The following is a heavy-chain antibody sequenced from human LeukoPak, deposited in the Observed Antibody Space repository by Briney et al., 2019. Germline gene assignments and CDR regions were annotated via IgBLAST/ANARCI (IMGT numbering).Heavy chain of an antibody. V-gene: IGHV1-46*01. CDR3: ARDQKRGSYYNYFDY. CDR1: GYTFTSYY. J-gene: IGHJ4*02. CDR2: INPSGGST. Sequence: ASVTVSCKASGYTFTSYYMHCVRQAPGQAPEWMGIINPSGGSTSYAQKFQCRVTMTRDTSTRTVYMELSSLRSEDTAVYYCARDQKRGSYYNYFDYWGQGTLVTVSS. D-gene: IGHD1-26*01.